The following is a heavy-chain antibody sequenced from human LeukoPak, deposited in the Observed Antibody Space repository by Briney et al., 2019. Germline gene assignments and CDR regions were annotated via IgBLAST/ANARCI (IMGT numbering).Heavy chain of an antibody. J-gene: IGHJ6*03. CDR2: IRGVGDST. CDR3: AKRADGCSGVSCYYYYMDV. D-gene: IGHD2-15*01. V-gene: IGHV3-23*01. Sequence: GGSLRLSCAASGFTFSNYAMNWFGQAQGKGREGFSTIRGVGDSTYYAESVKGRFTMSRDNSKNTVYLQMNSLRVEDTAIYYCAKRADGCSGVSCYYYYMDVWGKGTTVTVSS. CDR1: GFTFSNYA.